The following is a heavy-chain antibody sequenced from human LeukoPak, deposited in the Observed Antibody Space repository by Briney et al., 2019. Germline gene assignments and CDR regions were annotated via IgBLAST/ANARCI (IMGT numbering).Heavy chain of an antibody. J-gene: IGHJ4*02. V-gene: IGHV7-4-1*02. CDR1: GYTFTSYA. CDR3: ARGLLLWFGELQNPFDY. CDR2: INTNTGNP. Sequence: ASVKVSCKASGYTFTSYAMNWVRQAPGQGLEWMGWINTNTGNPTYAQGFTGRFVFSLDTSVSTAYLQISSLKAEDTAVYYCARGLLLWFGELQNPFDYWGQGTLVTVSS. D-gene: IGHD3-10*01.